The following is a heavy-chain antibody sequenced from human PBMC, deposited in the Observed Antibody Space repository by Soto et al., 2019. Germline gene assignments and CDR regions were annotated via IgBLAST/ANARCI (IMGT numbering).Heavy chain of an antibody. J-gene: IGHJ4*02. Sequence: PSETLAITFTVSGVSTTSYKWSWIRQSPGKGLELIAYMYSSGSSSYNPSLKSRVTISVDTSKNPYSLKVNSATAADTAVYYYAREWSAFDYCVQGTLVPVSS. D-gene: IGHD2-15*01. CDR2: MYSSGSS. V-gene: IGHV4-59*01. CDR3: AREWSAFDY. CDR1: GVSTTSYK.